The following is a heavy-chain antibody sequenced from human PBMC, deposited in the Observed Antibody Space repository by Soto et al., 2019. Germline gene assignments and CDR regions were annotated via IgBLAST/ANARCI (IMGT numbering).Heavy chain of an antibody. V-gene: IGHV3-33*01. CDR1: GFTFSSYG. CDR3: ARGLGFGELSGGMDV. CDR2: IWYDGSNK. J-gene: IGHJ6*02. Sequence: GGSLRLSCAASGFTFSSYGMHWVRQAPGKGLEWVAVIWYDGSNKYYADSVKGRFTISRDNSKNTLYLQMNSLRAEDTAVYYCARGLGFGELSGGMDVWGQGTTVTVSS. D-gene: IGHD3-10*01.